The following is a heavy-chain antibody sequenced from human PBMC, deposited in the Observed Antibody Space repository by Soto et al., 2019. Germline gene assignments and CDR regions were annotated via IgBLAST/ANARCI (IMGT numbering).Heavy chain of an antibody. Sequence: SETLSLTCTVSGDSISDVNYYWSWIRQSPDKGLEWIGHIYDGGSTYSNPSLKSRGTVSIDTSKNQFSLQLSSMRGADTAVYYGTSGMSGDKVDDWGQATLVTVSS. D-gene: IGHD7-27*01. J-gene: IGHJ4*02. V-gene: IGHV4-30-4*01. CDR2: IYDGGST. CDR3: TSGMSGDKVDD. CDR1: GDSISDVNYY.